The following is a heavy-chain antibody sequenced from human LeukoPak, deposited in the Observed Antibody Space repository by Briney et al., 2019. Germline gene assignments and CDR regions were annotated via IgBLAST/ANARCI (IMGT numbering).Heavy chain of an antibody. J-gene: IGHJ4*02. D-gene: IGHD3-22*01. Sequence: GGSLRLSCAASGFTFDDYAMHWVRQAPGEGLEWVSGISWNSGSIGYADSVKGRFTISRDNAKNSLYLQMNSLRAEDTALYYCAKGATYYYDSSGYLFDYWGQGTLVTVSS. CDR1: GFTFDDYA. CDR2: ISWNSGSI. CDR3: AKGATYYYDSSGYLFDY. V-gene: IGHV3-9*01.